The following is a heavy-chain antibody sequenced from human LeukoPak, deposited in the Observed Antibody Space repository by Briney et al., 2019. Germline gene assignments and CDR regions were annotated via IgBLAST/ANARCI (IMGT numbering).Heavy chain of an antibody. Sequence: GGSLRLSCVASGFIFSSYGMHWVRQAPGKGLEWVAVIWYDGSNKYYADSVKGRSTISRDNTKNTLYLQMNSLRAEDTAVYYCARGSTYSSSWSYYYYYGMDVWGQGTTVTVSS. CDR2: IWYDGSNK. CDR3: ARGSTYSSSWSYYYYYGMDV. V-gene: IGHV3-33*01. D-gene: IGHD6-13*01. J-gene: IGHJ6*02. CDR1: GFIFSSYG.